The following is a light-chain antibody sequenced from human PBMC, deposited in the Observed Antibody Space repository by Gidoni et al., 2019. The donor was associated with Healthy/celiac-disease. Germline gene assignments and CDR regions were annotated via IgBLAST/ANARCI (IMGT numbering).Light chain of an antibody. CDR2: GAS. V-gene: IGKV3-20*01. Sequence: IVLTQSPATLSLSPGERATLSCRASQSVSSSYLAWYQQKPGQAPRLLLYGASSRATGIPDRFSGSGSGTDFTLTISRLEPEDFAVYYCQQYGSSPPRTFGQGTKVEIK. CDR1: QSVSSSY. CDR3: QQYGSSPPRT. J-gene: IGKJ1*01.